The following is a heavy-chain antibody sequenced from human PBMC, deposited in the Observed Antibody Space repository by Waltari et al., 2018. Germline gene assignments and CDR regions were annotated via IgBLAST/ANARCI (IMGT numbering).Heavy chain of an antibody. J-gene: IGHJ4*02. V-gene: IGHV3-30*03. Sequence: QVQLVESGGGVVQPGRSLRLPCAAPGFLFSSYSMHWVRQAPGKGLELVAVISYDGSKKYYADSVKGRFTISRDNSKNTLYLQMNSLRAEDTAVYYCASYGRGVWRWGQGTLVTVSS. CDR1: GFLFSSYS. CDR3: ASYGRGVWR. D-gene: IGHD4-17*01. CDR2: ISYDGSKK.